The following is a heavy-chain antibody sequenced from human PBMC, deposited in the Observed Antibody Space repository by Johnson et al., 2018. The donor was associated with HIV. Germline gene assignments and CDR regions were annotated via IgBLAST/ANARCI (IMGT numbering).Heavy chain of an antibody. CDR1: AFAFSSYV. V-gene: IGHV3-30*14. Sequence: QLVESGGGVVQPGRSLRLSCAASAFAFSSYVMHWVRQAPGKGLEWVAVISYDGSNKYYADSVKGRFTISRDNSKNTLYLQMNSLRAGDTAVYYCARAGKWSGDACDIWGQGTMVTVSS. J-gene: IGHJ3*02. CDR3: ARAGKWSGDACDI. CDR2: ISYDGSNK. D-gene: IGHD3-10*01.